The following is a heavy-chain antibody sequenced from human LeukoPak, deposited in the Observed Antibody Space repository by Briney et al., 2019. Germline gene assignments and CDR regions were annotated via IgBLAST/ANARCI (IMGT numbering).Heavy chain of an antibody. J-gene: IGHJ5*02. CDR2: IYHTGSI. D-gene: IGHD1-26*01. Sequence: PSETLSLTCTVSSYSTNSGYYWGWIRQPPGKGLEWIGSIYHTGSIYYNPSLKTRVTISVDTSKNQFSLKLTSVTAADTAVYYCARDAGSGSYFSDHWGQGTLVTVSS. CDR3: ARDAGSGSYFSDH. V-gene: IGHV4-38-2*02. CDR1: SYSTNSGYY.